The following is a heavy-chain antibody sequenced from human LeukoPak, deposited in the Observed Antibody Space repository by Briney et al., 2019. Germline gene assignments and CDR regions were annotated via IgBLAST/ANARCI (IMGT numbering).Heavy chain of an antibody. V-gene: IGHV4-59*01. CDR1: GGSISSYY. CDR2: IYYSGST. D-gene: IGHD3-10*01. J-gene: IGHJ4*02. CDR3: ARGYYGSGSYLGFDY. Sequence: SETLSLTCTVSGGSISSYYWSWIGQPRGKGLEWIGYIYYSGSTNYNPSLKSRVTISVDTSKNQFSLKLSSVTAADTAVYYCARGYYGSGSYLGFDYWGQGTLVTVSS.